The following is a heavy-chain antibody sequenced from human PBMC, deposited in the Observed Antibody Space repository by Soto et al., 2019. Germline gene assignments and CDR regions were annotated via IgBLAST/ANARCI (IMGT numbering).Heavy chain of an antibody. V-gene: IGHV4-30-4*01. Sequence: SETLSLTCTVSGGSISSGDHYWSWIRQPPGKGLEWIAYIYYSGSTYYNPSLKSRVTISVDTSKNQFSLKLSSVTAADTAVYYCARLGGAAATAFDIWGQGTTVTVSS. D-gene: IGHD2-15*01. CDR1: GGSISSGDHY. CDR3: ARLGGAAATAFDI. CDR2: IYYSGST. J-gene: IGHJ3*02.